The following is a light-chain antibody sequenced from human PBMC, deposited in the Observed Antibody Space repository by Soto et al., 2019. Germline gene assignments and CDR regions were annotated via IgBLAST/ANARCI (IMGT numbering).Light chain of an antibody. J-gene: IGKJ1*01. CDR3: QNIDVWPWR. V-gene: IGKV1-5*01. CDR1: QSLSTW. CDR2: DAS. Sequence: DIQMTQSPSTLSASVRDRVTITCRASQSLSTWLAWYQQKPGKAPKLLIYDASNLERGVPSRFRGVGFGPKSPPPSTGWRPKVFAPINFQNIDVWPWRFAQGPKGKS.